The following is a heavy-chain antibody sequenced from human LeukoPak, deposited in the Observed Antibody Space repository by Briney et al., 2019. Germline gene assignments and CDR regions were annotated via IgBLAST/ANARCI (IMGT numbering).Heavy chain of an antibody. V-gene: IGHV4-59*01. J-gene: IGHJ4*02. D-gene: IGHD3-22*01. CDR2: IYYSGST. Sequence: SETLSLTCTVSGGSISSYYWSWIRQPPGKGLEWIGYIYYSGSTNYNPSPKSRVTISVDTSKNQFSLKLSSVTAADTAVYYCAGASYDSSGVHWGQGTLVTVSS. CDR3: AGASYDSSGVH. CDR1: GGSISSYY.